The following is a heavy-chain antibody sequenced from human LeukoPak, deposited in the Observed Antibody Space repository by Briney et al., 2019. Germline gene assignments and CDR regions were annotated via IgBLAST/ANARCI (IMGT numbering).Heavy chain of an antibody. CDR1: GGSISSSSYY. Sequence: SETLSLTCTVSGGSISSSSYYWGWIRQPPGRGLEWIGSIYSRGSTYYNPSLKSRVTISVDTSKNQFSLKLSSVTAADTAVYYCARDKDYGDYNYYYYYMDVWGKGTTVTVSS. CDR2: IYSRGST. V-gene: IGHV4-39*02. CDR3: ARDKDYGDYNYYYYYMDV. D-gene: IGHD4-17*01. J-gene: IGHJ6*03.